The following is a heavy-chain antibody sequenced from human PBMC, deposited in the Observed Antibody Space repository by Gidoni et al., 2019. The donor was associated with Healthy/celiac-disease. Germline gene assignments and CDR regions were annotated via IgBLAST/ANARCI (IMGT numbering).Heavy chain of an antibody. D-gene: IGHD3-10*01. CDR2: IYYSGST. Sequence: QVQLQESGPGLVKPSQTLSLTCTVSAGSISSGDYSWSLIRQPPGKGLEWSGYIYYSGSTYYNPSLKSRVTISVDTSKNQFSLKLSSVTATDTAVYYCARDKAVATMVRGARVGWFDPWGQGTLVTVSS. J-gene: IGHJ5*02. V-gene: IGHV4-30-4*01. CDR1: AGSISSGDYS. CDR3: ARDKAVATMVRGARVGWFDP.